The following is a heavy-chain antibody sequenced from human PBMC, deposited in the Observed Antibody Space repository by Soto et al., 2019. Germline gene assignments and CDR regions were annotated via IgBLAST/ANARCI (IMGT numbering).Heavy chain of an antibody. V-gene: IGHV1-69*06. D-gene: IGHD3-3*01. CDR3: ARGADFGVVMKGRFDY. CDR1: GGTFSSYA. CDR2: IIPIFVTA. J-gene: IGHJ4*02. Sequence: QVQLVQSGAEVRKPGSSVKVSCKASGGTFSSYAISWVRQAPGQGLEWMGGIIPIFVTANYEQKYQGRVTITADKPTSTANMELSSLRSEDTAVYYCARGADFGVVMKGRFDYWGQGTLVTVSS.